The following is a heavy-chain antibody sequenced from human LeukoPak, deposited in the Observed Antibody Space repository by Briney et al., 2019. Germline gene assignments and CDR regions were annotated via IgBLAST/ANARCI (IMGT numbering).Heavy chain of an antibody. CDR2: IYYSGNT. CDR3: AREDSGTSIDY. V-gene: IGHV4-59*01. CDR1: GGSITSYY. J-gene: IGHJ4*01. Sequence: PSETLSLTCTVSGGSITSYYYTWIRQPPGKGLEWIGYIYYSGNTNYNPSLKSRVTMSLDMSMNQFSLRLTSVTAADTAVYCCAREDSGTSIDYWGQGTLVTVSS. D-gene: IGHD1-26*01.